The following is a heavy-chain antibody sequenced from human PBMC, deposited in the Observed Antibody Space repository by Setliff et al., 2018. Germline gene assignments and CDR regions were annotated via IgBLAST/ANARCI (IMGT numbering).Heavy chain of an antibody. CDR2: MNPNNDDT. CDR1: GYRFNTHD. J-gene: IGHJ4*02. CDR3: ARGRGFSGLESTVDFFEY. D-gene: IGHD6-19*01. Sequence: GPSVKVSCKASGYRFNTHDINWVRQAPGQGLEWMWWMNPNNDDTGSAHKFQDRVTMTVNRAISTAYLELSGLTPDDTAVYFCARGRGFSGLESTVDFFEYWGPGTLVTVSS. V-gene: IGHV1-8*01.